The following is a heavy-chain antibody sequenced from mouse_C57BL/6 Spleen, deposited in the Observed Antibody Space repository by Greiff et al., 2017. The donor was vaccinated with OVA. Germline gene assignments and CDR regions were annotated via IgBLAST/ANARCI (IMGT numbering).Heavy chain of an antibody. CDR3: AITAQAYYFDY. D-gene: IGHD3-2*02. CDR2: ISYDGSN. J-gene: IGHJ2*01. Sequence: ESGPGLVKPSQSLSLTCSVTGYSITSGYYWNWIRQFPGNKLEWMGYISYDGSNNYNPSLKNRISITRDTSKNQFFLKLNSVTTEDTATYYCAITAQAYYFDYWGQGTTLTVSS. CDR1: GYSITSGYY. V-gene: IGHV3-6*01.